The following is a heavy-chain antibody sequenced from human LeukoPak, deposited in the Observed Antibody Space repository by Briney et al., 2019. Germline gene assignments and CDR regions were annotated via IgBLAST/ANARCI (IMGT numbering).Heavy chain of an antibody. Sequence: SVKVSCKASGGTFSSYAISWVRQAPGQGLEWMGGIIPIFGTANYAQKFQGRVTITADESTSTAYMELSSLRSEDTAVYYCARARTHEVYCGGDCYTNWFDPWGQRTLVTVSS. J-gene: IGHJ5*02. CDR2: IIPIFGTA. CDR3: ARARTHEVYCGGDCYTNWFDP. CDR1: GGTFSSYA. D-gene: IGHD2-21*02. V-gene: IGHV1-69*01.